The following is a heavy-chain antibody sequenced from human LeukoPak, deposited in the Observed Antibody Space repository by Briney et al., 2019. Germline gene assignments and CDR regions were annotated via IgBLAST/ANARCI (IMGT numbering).Heavy chain of an antibody. D-gene: IGHD1-26*01. CDR2: LFGNGGT. J-gene: IGHJ4*02. Sequence: SETLSLTCSVSGGSMNIGYWSWIRQSPGKGLEWIGRLFGNGGTNYSPSFQRRATMSVDTSTRRLSLRLNSVTAADTAVYYCARQAAKKWDLPGSFDSWGQGILVTVSS. V-gene: IGHV4-59*08. CDR1: GGSMNIGY. CDR3: ARQAAKKWDLPGSFDS.